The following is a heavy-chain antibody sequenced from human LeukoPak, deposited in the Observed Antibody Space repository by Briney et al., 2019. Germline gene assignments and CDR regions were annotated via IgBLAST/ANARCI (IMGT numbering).Heavy chain of an antibody. CDR1: GYTFTTYD. Sequence: ASVKVSCKASGYTFTTYDINWVRQATGQGLEWMGWMNPNSGHTGYAQKFQGRVTMTRNTSISTAYLELSSLRSEDTAVYYCARGPRIAAALPSDYWGQGTLVTVSS. J-gene: IGHJ4*02. V-gene: IGHV1-8*02. CDR2: MNPNSGHT. D-gene: IGHD6-13*01. CDR3: ARGPRIAAALPSDY.